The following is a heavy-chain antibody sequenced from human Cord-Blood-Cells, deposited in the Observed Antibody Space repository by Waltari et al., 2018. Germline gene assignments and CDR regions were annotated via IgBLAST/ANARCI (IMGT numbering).Heavy chain of an antibody. V-gene: IGHV7-4-1*02. CDR2: INTNTGNP. CDR1: GNTFTSYA. J-gene: IGHJ4*02. D-gene: IGHD2-2*01. Sequence: QVQLVQSGSELKKPGASVKVSCKASGNTFTSYAMNWVPQAPGQGLEWMGWINTNTGNPTYAQGFTGRFVFSLDTSVSTAYLQISSLKAEDTAVYYCAQGCSSTSCPMPHFDYWGQGTLVTVSS. CDR3: AQGCSSTSCPMPHFDY.